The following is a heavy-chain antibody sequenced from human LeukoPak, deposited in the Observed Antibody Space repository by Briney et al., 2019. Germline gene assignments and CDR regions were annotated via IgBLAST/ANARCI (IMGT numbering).Heavy chain of an antibody. V-gene: IGHV1-18*01. CDR1: GYTFTSYG. CDR2: ISAYNGNT. CDR3: ATHYGDYNSQGWFDP. Sequence: ASVKVSCKASGYTFTSYGISWVRQAPGQGLEWMGWISAYNGNTNYAQKLQGRVTMTEDTSTDTAYMELSSLRSEDTAVYYCATHYGDYNSQGWFDPWGQGTLVTVSS. J-gene: IGHJ5*02. D-gene: IGHD4-17*01.